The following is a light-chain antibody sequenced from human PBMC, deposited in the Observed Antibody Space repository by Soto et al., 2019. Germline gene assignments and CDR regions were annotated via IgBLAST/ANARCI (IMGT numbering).Light chain of an antibody. CDR2: AAT. CDR3: QQYNILPLT. V-gene: IGKV1-33*01. J-gene: IGKJ4*01. Sequence: DSEMTQSPSSVSASVGDSVTITCRASQRIGPYVNWYQQKPGKPPKLLISAATNLETGVPSRFSGSGSETDFTFTISSLQPEDIATYYCQQYNILPLTFGGGTKVDI. CDR1: QRIGPY.